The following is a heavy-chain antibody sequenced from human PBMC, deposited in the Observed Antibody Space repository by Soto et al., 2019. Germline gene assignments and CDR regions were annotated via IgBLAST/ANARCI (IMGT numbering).Heavy chain of an antibody. V-gene: IGHV3-23*04. CDR2: VSGSGGTI. J-gene: IGHJ5*02. CDR3: AIVWFREVGSSYDP. D-gene: IGHD3-10*01. Sequence: EVQLVESGGGLIKPGGSLRLSCTASGFTFSDHAMTWVRQAPGKGLEWVSTVSGSGGTIYYAASVKGRFTISRDNSKNTQFRQLNRLKVEDTATYHCAIVWFREVGSSYDPWGQGTRVTVSS. CDR1: GFTFSDHA.